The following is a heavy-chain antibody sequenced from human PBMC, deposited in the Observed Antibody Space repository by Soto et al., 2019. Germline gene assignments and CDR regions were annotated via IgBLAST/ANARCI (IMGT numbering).Heavy chain of an antibody. D-gene: IGHD6-19*01. V-gene: IGHV1-18*01. CDR3: SRFIMVGGWFDPNYYHGMDV. Sequence: QVQLVQSGAEVKKPGASVTVSCKTSGYTFSNYGINWVRQAPGQGLEWMGWISGYNGNTNYAQTFQSRVTMTTETSTCAVYMELRSLKSDDTAIYYCSRFIMVGGWFDPNYYHGMDVWGQGTTVTVSS. CDR1: GYTFSNYG. J-gene: IGHJ6*02. CDR2: ISGYNGNT.